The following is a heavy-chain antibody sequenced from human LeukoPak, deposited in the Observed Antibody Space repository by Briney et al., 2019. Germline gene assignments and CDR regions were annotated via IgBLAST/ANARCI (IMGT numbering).Heavy chain of an antibody. Sequence: GGSLRLSCAASGFAFGDFYMSWIRQAPGKGLEWTSHISGNGDTIYYADSIKGRFTISRENSRKSLYLEMNSLRAGDTAVYYCAREGHRSGGMDVWGQGTTVTVSS. D-gene: IGHD3-10*01. CDR2: ISGNGDTI. CDR3: AREGHRSGGMDV. V-gene: IGHV3-11*04. J-gene: IGHJ6*02. CDR1: GFAFGDFY.